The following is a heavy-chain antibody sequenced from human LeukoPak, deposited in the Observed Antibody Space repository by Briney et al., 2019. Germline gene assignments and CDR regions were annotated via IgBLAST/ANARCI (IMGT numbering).Heavy chain of an antibody. V-gene: IGHV3-66*01. CDR3: ARDGEYSYGYGFDY. CDR2: IYGGDRT. J-gene: IGHJ4*02. D-gene: IGHD5-18*01. Sequence: GGSLRLSCAASGFTISSIYMSWVRQPPGKGLEWVSVIYGGDRTYYADSVKGRFTISRDTSKNTLYLQMNSLRPEDTAVYYCARDGEYSYGYGFDYWAREPWSPSPQ. CDR1: GFTISSIY.